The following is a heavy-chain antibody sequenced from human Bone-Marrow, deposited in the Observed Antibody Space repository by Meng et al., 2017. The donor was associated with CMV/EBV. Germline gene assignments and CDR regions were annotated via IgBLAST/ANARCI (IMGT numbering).Heavy chain of an antibody. Sequence: ASVKVSCKASGYTFTGYYMHWVRQAPGQGLEWMGWINPNSGGTNYAQKFQGRVTMTRDTSISTANMELSRLRSDDTAVYYCARGLDILTGYRPGGVDYWGQGTLVTVSS. CDR2: INPNSGGT. J-gene: IGHJ4*02. CDR3: ARGLDILTGYRPGGVDY. D-gene: IGHD3-9*01. V-gene: IGHV1-2*02. CDR1: GYTFTGYY.